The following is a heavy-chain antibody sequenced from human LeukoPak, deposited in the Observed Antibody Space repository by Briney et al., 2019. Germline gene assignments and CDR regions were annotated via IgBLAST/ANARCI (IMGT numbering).Heavy chain of an antibody. J-gene: IGHJ5*02. V-gene: IGHV4-39*01. CDR2: AYYSGST. D-gene: IGHD3-3*01. CDR3: ARSGYQHWFDP. Sequence: PSETLSLTCTVSGGSISSSSYYWGWIRQPPGKGLEWIGSAYYSGSTYHNPSLKSRVTISVDTSKNQFSLKLSSVTAADTGLYYCARSGYQHWFDPWGQGTLVTVSS. CDR1: GGSISSSSYY.